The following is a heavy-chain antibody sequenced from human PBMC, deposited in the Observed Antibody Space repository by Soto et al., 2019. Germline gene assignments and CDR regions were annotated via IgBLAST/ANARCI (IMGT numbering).Heavy chain of an antibody. CDR1: GYTFTSYA. V-gene: IGHV1-3*01. J-gene: IGHJ4*02. CDR2: INAGNGNT. D-gene: IGHD3-3*01. Sequence: QVQLVQSGAEVKKPGASVKVSCKASGYTFTSYAMHWVRQAPGQRLEWMGWINAGNGNTKYSQKFQGRVTITRDTSASTAYMELSSLRSEDTAVYYCARAPPSVDFWSGYYSYFDYWGQGTLVTVSS. CDR3: ARAPPSVDFWSGYYSYFDY.